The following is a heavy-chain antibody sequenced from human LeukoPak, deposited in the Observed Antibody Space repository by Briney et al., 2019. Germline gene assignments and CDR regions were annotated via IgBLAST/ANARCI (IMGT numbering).Heavy chain of an antibody. Sequence: PSETLSLTCTVSGGSISSYYWNWIRQPPGKGLEWIGYIYYSGSTNYNSSLKSRVIISVDTSKNQFSLKLSSVTAADTAVYYCARGTYYQDSSGYSYYHHYCMDVWGKGTTVTVSS. CDR1: GGSISSYY. CDR3: ARGTYYQDSSGYSYYHHYCMDV. D-gene: IGHD3-22*01. V-gene: IGHV4-59*01. J-gene: IGHJ6*03. CDR2: IYYSGST.